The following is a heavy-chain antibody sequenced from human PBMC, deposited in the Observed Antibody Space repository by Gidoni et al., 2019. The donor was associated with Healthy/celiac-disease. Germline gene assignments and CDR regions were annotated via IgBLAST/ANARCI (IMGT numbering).Heavy chain of an antibody. CDR2: ISGSGCST. CDR1: GVTFSSYA. Sequence: EVQLVESGGGLVQPGGSLRLSCAASGVTFSSYAMSWVGQAPGKGLDGVSAISGSGCSTYYADSVKGRFTISRDNSKNTLYLQMNSLRAEDTAVYYCAKGRNYDFWSGYPDVYYYYGMDVWGQGTTVTVSS. D-gene: IGHD3-3*01. J-gene: IGHJ6*02. V-gene: IGHV3-23*04. CDR3: AKGRNYDFWSGYPDVYYYYGMDV.